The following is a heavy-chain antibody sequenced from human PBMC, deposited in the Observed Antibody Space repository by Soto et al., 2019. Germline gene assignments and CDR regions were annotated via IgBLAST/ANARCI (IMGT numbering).Heavy chain of an antibody. D-gene: IGHD3-16*01. CDR3: ARSPLGHDYVRQTWREVGDSFDI. CDR2: LIHGGST. CDR1: GASLGGFH. V-gene: IGHV4-34*12. Sequence: SETLSLTCAIYGASLGGFHWTWLRQAPGKGLEWIGELIHGGSTNYNPSLKGRVSFSLDQSKNQFSLHLMSVTAADTAVYYCARSPLGHDYVRQTWREVGDSFDIWGRGTLVTVSS. J-gene: IGHJ3*02.